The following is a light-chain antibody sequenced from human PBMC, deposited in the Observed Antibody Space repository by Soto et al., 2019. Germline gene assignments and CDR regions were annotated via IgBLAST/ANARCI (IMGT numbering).Light chain of an antibody. CDR1: QSISSY. V-gene: IGKV1-39*01. J-gene: IGKJ2*01. CDR2: VAS. Sequence: DIQMTQSPSSLSASVGDRVTITCRARQSISSYLNWYQQKPVKAPKLLIYVASSLQSGVPSRFSGSGSGTDFTLTISSLQPEDFATYYCQQSYSTPYTFGQGTKLEIK. CDR3: QQSYSTPYT.